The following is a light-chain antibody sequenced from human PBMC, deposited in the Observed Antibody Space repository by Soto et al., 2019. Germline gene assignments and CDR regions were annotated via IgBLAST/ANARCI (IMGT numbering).Light chain of an antibody. CDR3: QSYGYRPRVV. V-gene: IGLV1-40*01. CDR2: GSN. J-gene: IGLJ2*01. Sequence: QSVLTQPPSVSGAPGQRVTISCTGSSSNIGAGYDVHWYQQLPGTAPKLLIYGSNNRPSGVPDRFSGSKSGTSASLAITGAQAEGEGCYYRQSYGYRPRVVFRRGTKVTVL. CDR1: SSNIGAGYD.